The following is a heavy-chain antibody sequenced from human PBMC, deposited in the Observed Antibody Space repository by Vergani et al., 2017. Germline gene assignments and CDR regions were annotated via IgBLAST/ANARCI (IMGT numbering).Heavy chain of an antibody. Sequence: VQLVESGGGLVQPGGSLRLSCTASGFTFSNYWMQWVRQAPGKGLMWVSGISGSGVSAYYTDSVKGRFTISRDYSKNMLFLQMNNLRTEDTAIYYCAKQYFVSGNYLFDYWGQGTLVTVSS. CDR2: ISGSGVSA. CDR3: AKQYFVSGNYLFDY. J-gene: IGHJ4*02. V-gene: IGHV3-23*04. CDR1: GFTFSNYW. D-gene: IGHD3-10*01.